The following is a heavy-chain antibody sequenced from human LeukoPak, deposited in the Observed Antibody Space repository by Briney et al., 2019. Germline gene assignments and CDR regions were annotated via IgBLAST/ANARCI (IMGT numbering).Heavy chain of an antibody. Sequence: SETLSLTCTVSGGSISSYYWSWIRQPAGKGLEWIGRIYTSGSTNYNPSLKSRVTMSVDTSKNQFSLKLSSVTAADTAVYYCARDWSGSYHYYYYMDVWGKGTTVTVSS. D-gene: IGHD1-26*01. CDR2: IYTSGST. V-gene: IGHV4-4*07. CDR3: ARDWSGSYHYYYYMDV. J-gene: IGHJ6*03. CDR1: GGSISSYY.